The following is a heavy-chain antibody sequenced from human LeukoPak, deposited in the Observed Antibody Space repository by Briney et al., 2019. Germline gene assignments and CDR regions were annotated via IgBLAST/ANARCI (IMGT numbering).Heavy chain of an antibody. CDR1: GFTFSSYG. J-gene: IGHJ4*02. CDR3: AKDNYDYGDYDGGDY. Sequence: GGSLRLSCVASGFTFSSYGMHWVRQPPGKGLEWVAFIRYDGSNKYYADSVKGRFTISRDNSRDTLHLQMNSLRAEDSAVYYCAKDNYDYGDYDGGDYWGQGTLVTVSS. D-gene: IGHD4-17*01. V-gene: IGHV3-30*02. CDR2: IRYDGSNK.